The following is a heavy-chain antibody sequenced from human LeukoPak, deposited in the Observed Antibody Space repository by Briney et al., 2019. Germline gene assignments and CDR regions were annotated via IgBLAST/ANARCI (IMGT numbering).Heavy chain of an antibody. D-gene: IGHD3-10*01. J-gene: IGHJ3*02. CDR3: ARALRITMVRGVRDDAFDI. V-gene: IGHV3-64*01. CDR1: GFTFSSYA. CDR2: ISSNGGST. Sequence: GGSLRLSCAASGFTFSSYAMHWVRQAPGKGLEYVSAISSNGGSTYYANSVKGRFTISRDNSKNTLYLQMNSLRAEDTAVYYCARALRITMVRGVRDDAFDIWGQGTMVTVSS.